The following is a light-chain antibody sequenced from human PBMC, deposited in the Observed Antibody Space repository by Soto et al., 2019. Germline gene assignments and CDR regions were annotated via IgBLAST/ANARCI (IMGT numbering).Light chain of an antibody. CDR2: AAS. CDR1: QSVSSN. Sequence: EIVMTQSPATLSVSPGERSTLSCRASQSVSSNLAWYQQKPGQAPRVLIYAASTRATGIQDRFSGSGSGTEFTLTIRSLHSEDFGVYYCKQYDNWWTCGQGTKVDIK. J-gene: IGKJ1*01. V-gene: IGKV3-15*01. CDR3: KQYDNWWT.